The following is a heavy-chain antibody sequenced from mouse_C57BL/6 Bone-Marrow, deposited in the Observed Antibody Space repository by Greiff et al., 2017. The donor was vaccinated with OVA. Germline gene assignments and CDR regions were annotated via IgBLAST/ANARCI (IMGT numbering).Heavy chain of an antibody. CDR2: IYPGSGNT. D-gene: IGHD1-1*01. CDR1: GYTFTDYY. Sequence: QVQLQQSGAELVRPGASVKLSCKASGYTFTDYYINWVKQRPGQGLEWIARIYPGSGNTYYNEKFKGKDTLTAEKSSSTAYMQLSSLTSEDSAVYFCARADYYGSSYDAMDYWGQGTSVTVSS. J-gene: IGHJ4*01. V-gene: IGHV1-76*01. CDR3: ARADYYGSSYDAMDY.